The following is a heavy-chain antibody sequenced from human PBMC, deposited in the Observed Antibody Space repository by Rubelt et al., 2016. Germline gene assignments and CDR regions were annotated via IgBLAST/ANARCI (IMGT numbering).Heavy chain of an antibody. CDR2: IIPIFGTA. D-gene: IGHD6-13*01. CDR3: ARRQQLGPFDY. CDR1: GGTFSSYA. Sequence: QVQLVQSGAEVKKPGSSVKVSCKASGGTFSSYAISWVRQAPGQGLEWMGGIIPIFGTATYAQKFQGRVTIIADESTSTSYMELSSLRSEDTAVYYCARRQQLGPFDYWGQATLVTVSS. V-gene: IGHV1-69*12. J-gene: IGHJ4*02.